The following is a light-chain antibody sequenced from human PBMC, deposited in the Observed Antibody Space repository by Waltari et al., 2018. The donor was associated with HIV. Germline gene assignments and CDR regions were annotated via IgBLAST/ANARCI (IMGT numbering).Light chain of an antibody. CDR3: QQYDTSLGR. J-gene: IGKJ2*01. CDR2: GAS. Sequence: EVVLTQSPGPLSLSPGERATLSCRASQSVSSSFLAWYQQKPGQAPRLLIYGASNRATGNPDRFSGSGSGTDFTLTINRLEPEDVAVYYCQQYDTSLGRFGEGTKLEIK. CDR1: QSVSSSF. V-gene: IGKV3-20*01.